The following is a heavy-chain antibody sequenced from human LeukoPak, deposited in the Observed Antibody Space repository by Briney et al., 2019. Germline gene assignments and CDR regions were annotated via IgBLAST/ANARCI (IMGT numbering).Heavy chain of an antibody. Sequence: SQTFSLTCGISGDIVSSNSAAWNWIRQSPSRGLEWLGRSYYRSKWFINYEPSVKSRIIINPDTPKNQVSLQLNSVTPEDTAVYYCTRSDCSSGRCPGFDNWGQGTLVTVSS. J-gene: IGHJ4*02. CDR2: SYYRSKWFI. CDR3: TRSDCSSGRCPGFDN. CDR1: GDIVSSNSAA. D-gene: IGHD6-19*01. V-gene: IGHV6-1*01.